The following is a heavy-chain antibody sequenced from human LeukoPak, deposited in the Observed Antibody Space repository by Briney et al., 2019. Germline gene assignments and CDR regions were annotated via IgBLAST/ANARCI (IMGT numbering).Heavy chain of an antibody. CDR3: AGDCSGGSCYLY. Sequence: GGSLRLSCAASGFTFSDYYMSWIRQAPGKGLEWVSYISSSGSTIYYADSVKGRFTISRDNAKNSLYPQMNSLRAEDTAVYYCAGDCSGGSCYLYWGQGTLVTVSS. CDR2: ISSSGSTI. CDR1: GFTFSDYY. D-gene: IGHD2-15*01. J-gene: IGHJ4*02. V-gene: IGHV3-11*04.